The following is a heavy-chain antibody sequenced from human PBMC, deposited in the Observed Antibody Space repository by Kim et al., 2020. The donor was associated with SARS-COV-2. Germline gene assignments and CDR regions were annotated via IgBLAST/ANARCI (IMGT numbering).Heavy chain of an antibody. V-gene: IGHV3-30*18. CDR1: GFTFSSYG. Sequence: GGSLRLSCAASGFTFSSYGMHWVRQAPGKGLEWVAVISYDGSNKYYADSVKGRFTISRDNSKNTLYLQMNSLRAEDTAVYYCAKGRITMVRGGLYYFDYWGQGTLVTVSS. J-gene: IGHJ4*02. CDR3: AKGRITMVRGGLYYFDY. D-gene: IGHD3-10*01. CDR2: ISYDGSNK.